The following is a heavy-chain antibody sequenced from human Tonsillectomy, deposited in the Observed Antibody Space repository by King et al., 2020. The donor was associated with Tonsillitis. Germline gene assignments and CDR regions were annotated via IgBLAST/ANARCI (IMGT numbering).Heavy chain of an antibody. CDR2: IDPSDSYT. V-gene: IGHV5-10-1*03. Sequence: QLVQSGAEVKKPGESLRISCKGSGYSFTSYWISWVRQIPGKGLEWMGRIDPSDSYTNYSPSFQGHVTISADKSISTAYLQWSSLKASDTAMYYCARRSSSSSSYYYYYMDVWGKGTTVTVSS. CDR3: ARRSSSSSSYYYYYMDV. J-gene: IGHJ6*03. CDR1: GYSFTSYW. D-gene: IGHD6-6*01.